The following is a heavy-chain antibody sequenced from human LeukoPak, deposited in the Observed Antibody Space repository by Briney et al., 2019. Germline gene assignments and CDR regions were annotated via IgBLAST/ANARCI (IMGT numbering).Heavy chain of an antibody. D-gene: IGHD5-18*01. V-gene: IGHV1-69*04. J-gene: IGHJ3*02. Sequence: SVKVSFKASGGTFISYAISWVRQAPGQGLEWMGRIIPILGIANYAQKFQGRVTITADKSTSTAYMELSSLRSEDTAVYYCARVPFRAMAFTHDAFDIWGQGTMVTVSS. CDR2: IIPILGIA. CDR1: GGTFISYA. CDR3: ARVPFRAMAFTHDAFDI.